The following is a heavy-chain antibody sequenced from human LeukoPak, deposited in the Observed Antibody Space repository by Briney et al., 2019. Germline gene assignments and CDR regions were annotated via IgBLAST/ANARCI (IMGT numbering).Heavy chain of an antibody. CDR1: GGSISSDTYF. V-gene: IGHV4-61*02. Sequence: PSETLSLTCTVSGGSISSDTYFWSWIRQPAGTGLEWIGRISSSGRTDYNPSLKSRVTISVDTTTNQLSMMLGSVTAADTAVYYCAKGAGPPWFDPWGQGTLVTVSS. CDR3: AKGAGPPWFDP. J-gene: IGHJ5*02. D-gene: IGHD6-19*01. CDR2: ISSSGRT.